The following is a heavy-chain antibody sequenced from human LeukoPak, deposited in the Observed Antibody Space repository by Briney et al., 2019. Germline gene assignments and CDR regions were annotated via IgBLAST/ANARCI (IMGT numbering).Heavy chain of an antibody. V-gene: IGHV3-15*01. CDR2: IKSKTDGGTT. Sequence: GGSLRLSCAASGFTFSNAWMSWVRQAPGKGLEWVGRIKSKTDGGTTDYAAPVKGRFTIPRDDSKDTLYLQMNSLKTEDTALYYCTTYYFGSGGDYWGQGTLVTVSS. CDR3: TTYYFGSGGDY. J-gene: IGHJ4*02. CDR1: GFTFSNAW. D-gene: IGHD3-10*01.